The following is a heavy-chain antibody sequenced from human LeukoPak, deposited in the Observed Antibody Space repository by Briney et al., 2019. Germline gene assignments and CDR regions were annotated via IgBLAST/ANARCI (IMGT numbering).Heavy chain of an antibody. J-gene: IGHJ4*02. V-gene: IGHV4-38-2*02. CDR1: GYSISSGFY. CDR3: ARREGYNFDY. Sequence: SETLSLTCSVSGYSISSGFYWDWIRQPPGKGLEWIGSFHHSGSTPYDPSLNSRVSISVDTSKNQLSLKLSSVTAADTAVYYCARREGYNFDYWGQGTLVTVSS. CDR2: FHHSGST. D-gene: IGHD5-24*01.